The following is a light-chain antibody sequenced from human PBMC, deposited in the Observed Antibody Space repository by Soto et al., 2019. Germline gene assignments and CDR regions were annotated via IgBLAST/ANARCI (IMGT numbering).Light chain of an antibody. CDR2: GAS. V-gene: IGKV3-20*01. Sequence: EIVLTQSPGTLSLSPGERATLSCRASQSVSSSYLAWYQQKPGQAPRLLIYGASSRATGIPHRFSGSGSGTDFTLTISRLETEDFAVYYCQQYGSSPLTFGGGTKEEIK. CDR1: QSVSSSY. J-gene: IGKJ4*01. CDR3: QQYGSSPLT.